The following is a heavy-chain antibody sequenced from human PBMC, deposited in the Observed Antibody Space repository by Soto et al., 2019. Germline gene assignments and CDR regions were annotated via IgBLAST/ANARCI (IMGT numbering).Heavy chain of an antibody. V-gene: IGHV1-69*01. CDR1: GGTFSSYA. CDR3: ARAYCSGGSCYDYYYYGMDV. J-gene: IGHJ6*02. Sequence: QVQLVQSGAEVKKPGSSVKVSCKASGGTFSSYAISWVRQAPGQGLEWMGGIIPIFGTANYAQKFQGRVTITADESTSTAYMELSSVRSEDTAVYYCARAYCSGGSCYDYYYYGMDVWGQGTTVTVSS. D-gene: IGHD2-15*01. CDR2: IIPIFGTA.